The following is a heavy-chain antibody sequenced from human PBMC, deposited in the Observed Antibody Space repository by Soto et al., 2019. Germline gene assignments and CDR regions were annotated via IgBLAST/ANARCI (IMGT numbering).Heavy chain of an antibody. V-gene: IGHV1-18*01. CDR2: ISAYNGNT. Sequence: QVQLVQSGAEVKKPGASVKVSCKASGYTFTSYGISWVRQAPGQGLEWMGWISAYNGNTNYAQKPRGEAPMPPATSTATAYRGLRSLRSDDTAFYYCARNPPPPREWGRGPLVTVSS. D-gene: IGHD1-26*01. CDR3: ARNPPPPRE. CDR1: GYTFTSYG. J-gene: IGHJ4*02.